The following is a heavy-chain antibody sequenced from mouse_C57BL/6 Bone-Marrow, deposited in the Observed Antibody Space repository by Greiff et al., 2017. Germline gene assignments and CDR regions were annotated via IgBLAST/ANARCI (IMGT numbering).Heavy chain of an antibody. Sequence: QVQLQQPGAELVKPGASVKLSCKASGYTFTSYWMQWVKQRPGQGLEWIGAIDPSDSYTNYNQKFKGKATLTVDTSSSTAYMQLSSLTSEDSAVYYCARSETTVEAYWGQGTLVTVSA. V-gene: IGHV1-50*01. D-gene: IGHD1-1*01. J-gene: IGHJ3*01. CDR3: ARSETTVEAY. CDR1: GYTFTSYW. CDR2: IDPSDSYT.